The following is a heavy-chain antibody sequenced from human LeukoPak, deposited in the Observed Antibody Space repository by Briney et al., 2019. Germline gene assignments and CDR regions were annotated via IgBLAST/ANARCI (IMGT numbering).Heavy chain of an antibody. CDR1: GDSINGYY. CDR3: ARGVTSPLDAFDI. CDR2: LYNSGST. J-gene: IGHJ3*02. D-gene: IGHD1-26*01. V-gene: IGHV4-59*01. Sequence: SSETLSLTCTVSGDSINGYYWHWIRQPPGKGLEWIGYLYNSGSTNYNPSLKSRLTISVDMSKNQLSLKLSSVTAADTAVYYCARGVTSPLDAFDIWGQGTTVTVSS.